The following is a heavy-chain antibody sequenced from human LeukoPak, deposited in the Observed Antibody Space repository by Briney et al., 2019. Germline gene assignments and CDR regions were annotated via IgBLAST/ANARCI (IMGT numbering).Heavy chain of an antibody. Sequence: GGSLRLSCAASGFAFSSYAMTWVRQATGKGLEWVSTVSGSGGSTYYADSVKGRFTISRDNSKNTLYLQMNSLRADDTAVYYCAKDSDYYYYMDVWGTGTTVTVSS. CDR1: GFAFSSYA. J-gene: IGHJ6*03. CDR3: AKDSDYYYYMDV. V-gene: IGHV3-23*01. CDR2: VSGSGGST.